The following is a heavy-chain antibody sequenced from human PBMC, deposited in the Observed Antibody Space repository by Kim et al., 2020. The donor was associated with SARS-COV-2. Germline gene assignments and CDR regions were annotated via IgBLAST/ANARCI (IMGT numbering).Heavy chain of an antibody. CDR2: ISSSSSTI. CDR3: ARTPVMTTVTSNWFDP. CDR1: GFTFSSYS. Sequence: GGSLRLSCAASGFTFSSYSMNWVRQAPGKGLEWVSYISSSSSTIYYADSVKGRFTISRDNAKNSLYLQMNSLRAEDTAVYYCARTPVMTTVTSNWFDPWGQGTLVTVSS. J-gene: IGHJ5*02. D-gene: IGHD4-17*01. V-gene: IGHV3-48*04.